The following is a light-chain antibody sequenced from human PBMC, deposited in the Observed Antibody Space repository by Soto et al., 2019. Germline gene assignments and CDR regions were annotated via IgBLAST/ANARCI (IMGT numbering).Light chain of an antibody. Sequence: IQLTPAPSSLSASVGDRVTLPCRASQGIGFYLAWYQQKPGGAPQLLIYAASTLQSGVPSRFSGSGSGTNFTLTISGLQPEDFATYYCQHVNSYPPFTFGPGTTVDLK. CDR3: QHVNSYPPFT. CDR1: QGIGFY. CDR2: AAS. J-gene: IGKJ3*01. V-gene: IGKV1-9*01.